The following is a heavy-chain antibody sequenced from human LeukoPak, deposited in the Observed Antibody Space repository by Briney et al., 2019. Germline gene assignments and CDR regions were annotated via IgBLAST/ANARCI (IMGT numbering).Heavy chain of an antibody. CDR2: ISAYNGNT. J-gene: IGHJ4*02. CDR3: AREVRSGGSCYPYDCRYFDY. CDR1: GYTFTSYG. D-gene: IGHD2-15*01. Sequence: GASVKVSCKASGYTFTSYGISWVRQAPGQGLEWMGWISAYNGNTNYAQKLQGRVTMTTDTSTSTAYMELRSLRSDDTAVYYCAREVRSGGSCYPYDCRYFDYWGQGTLVTVSS. V-gene: IGHV1-18*01.